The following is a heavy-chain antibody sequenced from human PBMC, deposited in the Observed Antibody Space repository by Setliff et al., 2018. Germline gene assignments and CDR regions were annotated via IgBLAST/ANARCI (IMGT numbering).Heavy chain of an antibody. CDR3: ARSRTIAVKGGVFAV. V-gene: IGHV4-39*07. D-gene: IGHD6-19*01. CDR2: INYYGSIFNDGTTYST. Sequence: SETLSLTCTVSGGSISSSTFYWGWIRQPPGKGLEWIGSINYYGSIFNDGTTYSTYYNPSLKSRVTISLDTSKNQFSLELNSVTAADTAVYYCARSRTIAVKGGVFAVWGRGTLVTVSS. J-gene: IGHJ2*01. CDR1: GGSISSSTFY.